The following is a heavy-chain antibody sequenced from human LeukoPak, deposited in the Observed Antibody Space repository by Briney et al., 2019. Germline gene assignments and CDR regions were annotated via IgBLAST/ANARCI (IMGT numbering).Heavy chain of an antibody. Sequence: GGSLRLSCVASEFTFSSHSMNWVRQAPGKGLEWVSYISSSGSTTYFADSVKGRFTISRDNSKNSLYLRMNSLRAEDTAVYSCARASGSYYGLIDYWGQGTLVTVSS. CDR2: ISSSGSTT. J-gene: IGHJ4*02. CDR3: ARASGSYYGLIDY. V-gene: IGHV3-48*04. D-gene: IGHD3-10*01. CDR1: EFTFSSHS.